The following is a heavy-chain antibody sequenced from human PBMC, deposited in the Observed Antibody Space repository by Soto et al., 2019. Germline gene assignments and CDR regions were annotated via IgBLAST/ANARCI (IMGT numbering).Heavy chain of an antibody. CDR2: IIPILGIA. V-gene: IGHV1-69*08. Sequence: QVQLVQSGAEVKKPGSSVKVSCKASGGTFSSYTISWVRQAPGQGLEWMGRIIPILGIANYAQKFQGRVTITADKSTSTAYMELSSLRSEDTAVYYCAREGNKTYYYGSGSYYNWFDPWGQGTLVTVSS. D-gene: IGHD3-10*01. CDR3: AREGNKTYYYGSGSYYNWFDP. J-gene: IGHJ5*02. CDR1: GGTFSSYT.